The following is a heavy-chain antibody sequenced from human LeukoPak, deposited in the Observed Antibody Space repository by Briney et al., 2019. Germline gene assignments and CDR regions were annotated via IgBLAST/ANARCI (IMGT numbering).Heavy chain of an antibody. CDR1: GGSFSGYY. CDR2: INHSGST. V-gene: IGHV4-34*01. CDR3: ASSYYDFWSGYQPPPY. D-gene: IGHD3-3*01. Sequence: PSETLSLTCAVYGGSFSGYYWSWIRQPPGKGLEWIGEINHSGSTNYNPSLKSRVTISVDTSKNQFSLKLSSVTAADTAVYYCASSYYDFWSGYQPPPYWGQGTLVTVSS. J-gene: IGHJ4*02.